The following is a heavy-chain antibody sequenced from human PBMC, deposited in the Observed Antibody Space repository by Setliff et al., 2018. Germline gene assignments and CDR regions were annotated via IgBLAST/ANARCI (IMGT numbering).Heavy chain of an antibody. CDR3: ATCRYQVPYNY. J-gene: IGHJ4*02. CDR2: IYDSGKT. Sequence: TLSLTCTVPGGSMSSISYYWGWIRQPPGKGLEWIGTIYDSGKTYYNPSLKSRVTISVDTSKKQLSLRVTSVTAADTAVYYCATCRYQVPYNYWGQGTLVT. V-gene: IGHV4-39*01. D-gene: IGHD2-2*01. CDR1: GGSMSSISYY.